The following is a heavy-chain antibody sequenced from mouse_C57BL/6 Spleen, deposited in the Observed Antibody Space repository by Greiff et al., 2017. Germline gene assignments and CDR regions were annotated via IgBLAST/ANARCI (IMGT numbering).Heavy chain of an antibody. D-gene: IGHD1-1*01. V-gene: IGHV1-81*01. CDR3: ARYYGTWYFDV. J-gene: IGHJ1*03. Sequence: VQLQQSGAELARPGASVKLSCKASGSTFTSYGISWVKQRTGQGLEWIGEIYPRSGNTYYNEKFKGKATLTADKSSSTAYMELRSLTSEDSAVYFCARYYGTWYFDVWGTGTTVTVSS. CDR2: IYPRSGNT. CDR1: GSTFTSYG.